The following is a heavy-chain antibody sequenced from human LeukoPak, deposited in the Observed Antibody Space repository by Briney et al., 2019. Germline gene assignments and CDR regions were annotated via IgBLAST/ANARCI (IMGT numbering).Heavy chain of an antibody. J-gene: IGHJ6*02. D-gene: IGHD2-15*01. V-gene: IGHV1-46*01. CDR3: ERCWVVAPPSSGMDV. CDR1: GYTFTSYY. CDR2: INPSGSST. Sequence: ASVKVSCKASGYTFTSYYMYWVRQPPGQGLEWMGIINPSGSSTTYAQKFQGRVTMTRDTSTSTVYMELSRLRSEETSVYYCERCWVVAPPSSGMDVWGQGTTVTVSS.